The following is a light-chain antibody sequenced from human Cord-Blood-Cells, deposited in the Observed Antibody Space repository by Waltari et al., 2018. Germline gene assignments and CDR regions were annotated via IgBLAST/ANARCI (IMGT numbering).Light chain of an antibody. Sequence: SYELNQPPSVSVSPGQTASITRAGDKLGDKYACWYQQKPGQSPVLVIYQDSKRPSGIPERFSGSNSGNTATLTISGTQAMDEADYYCQAWDSSTVVFGGGTKLTVL. CDR2: QDS. CDR1: KLGDKY. J-gene: IGLJ2*01. V-gene: IGLV3-1*01. CDR3: QAWDSSTVV.